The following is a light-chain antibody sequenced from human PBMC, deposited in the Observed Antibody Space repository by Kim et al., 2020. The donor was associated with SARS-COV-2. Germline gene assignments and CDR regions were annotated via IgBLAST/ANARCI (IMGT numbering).Light chain of an antibody. CDR3: AAWDDSLNGVV. Sequence: GQRVTICCSGSRSNIGSNTINWYQQHPGTAPKLLIYSNNQRPSGVPDRFSGSKSGTSASLAISRLQSEDEADDYCAAWDDSLNGVVFGGGTQLTVL. CDR2: SNN. J-gene: IGLJ2*01. CDR1: RSNIGSNT. V-gene: IGLV1-44*01.